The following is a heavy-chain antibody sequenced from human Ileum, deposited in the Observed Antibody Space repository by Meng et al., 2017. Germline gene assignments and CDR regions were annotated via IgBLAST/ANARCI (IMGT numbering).Heavy chain of an antibody. J-gene: IGHJ4*02. V-gene: IGHV3-74*01. CDR3: ASFQYTMEDY. Sequence: LVEAGGGLFQAGGSVGLCCGGSGISLSSYWILWVRQPPGKVQVWLSLISRDGSGTNYADSVKGRFTISRDNAKNTVYLQMDSLGVEDTALYYCASFQYTMEDYWGLGTLVTVSS. CDR2: ISRDGSGT. D-gene: IGHD3-3*01. CDR1: GISLSSYW.